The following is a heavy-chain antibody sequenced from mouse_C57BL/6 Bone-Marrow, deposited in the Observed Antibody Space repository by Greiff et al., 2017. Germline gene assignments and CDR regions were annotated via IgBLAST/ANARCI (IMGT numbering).Heavy chain of an antibody. CDR2: SRNKANDYTT. CDR3: ARDSTGTEGFAY. CDR1: GFTFSDFY. D-gene: IGHD4-1*01. V-gene: IGHV7-1*01. Sequence: EVKLMESGGGLVQSGRSLRLSCATSGFTFSDFYMEWVRQAPGKGLEWIAASRNKANDYTTEYSASVKGRFIVSRDTSQSILYLQMNALRAEDTAIYYCARDSTGTEGFAYWGQGTLVTVSA. J-gene: IGHJ3*01.